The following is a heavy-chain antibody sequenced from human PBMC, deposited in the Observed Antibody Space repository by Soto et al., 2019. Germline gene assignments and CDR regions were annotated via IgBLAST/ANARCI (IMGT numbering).Heavy chain of an antibody. D-gene: IGHD5-18*01. V-gene: IGHV1-18*01. J-gene: IGHJ6*02. Sequence: ASVKVSCKASGYTFTSYGISCVRQAPGQGLEWMGWISAYNGNTNYAQKLQGRVTMTTDTSTSTAYMELRSLRSDDTAVYYCARDEDTAMVQVDYYYYGMDVWGQGTTVTVSS. CDR3: ARDEDTAMVQVDYYYYGMDV. CDR2: ISAYNGNT. CDR1: GYTFTSYG.